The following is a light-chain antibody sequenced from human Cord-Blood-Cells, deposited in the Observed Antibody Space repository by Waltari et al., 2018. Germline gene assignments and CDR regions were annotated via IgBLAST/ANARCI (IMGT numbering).Light chain of an antibody. CDR1: RSDVGGYHY. Sequence: QSALTQPASVSGSPGHSIPISCTGTRSDVGGYHYVSWYQQHPGKAPKLMIYEVSNRPSGVSNRFSGSKSGNTASLTISGLQAEDEADYYCSSYTSSSTLVVFGGGTKLTVL. CDR3: SSYTSSSTLVV. CDR2: EVS. J-gene: IGLJ2*01. V-gene: IGLV2-14*01.